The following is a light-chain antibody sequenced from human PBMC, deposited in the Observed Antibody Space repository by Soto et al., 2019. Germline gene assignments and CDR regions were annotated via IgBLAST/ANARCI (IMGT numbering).Light chain of an antibody. CDR2: AVS. CDR1: SSDVGRYNF. CDR3: SSFSSSSTQV. J-gene: IGLJ1*01. V-gene: IGLV2-14*03. Sequence: QSALTQPASVSGSSGRSITISCTGTSSDVGRYNFVSWYQQHPGNAPKPLIYAVSDRPSGVSTRFSGSKSGNTASLAISGLQADDEAVYYCSSFSSSSTQVFGTGTKLTVL.